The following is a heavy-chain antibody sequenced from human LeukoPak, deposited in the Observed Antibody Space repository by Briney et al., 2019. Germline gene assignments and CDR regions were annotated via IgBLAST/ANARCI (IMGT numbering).Heavy chain of an antibody. CDR2: ISGNGGNT. CDR1: GFTFSSHA. J-gene: IGHJ4*02. D-gene: IGHD6-13*01. Sequence: GGSLRLSCAASGFTFSSHAMSWVRQAPGKGLEWVSVISGNGGNTYYADSAKARFTISRDNSKNTVYLQMNSLRAEDTAVYYCAKDSAAAAGSTSDWGQGTLVTVSS. V-gene: IGHV3-23*01. CDR3: AKDSAAAAGSTSD.